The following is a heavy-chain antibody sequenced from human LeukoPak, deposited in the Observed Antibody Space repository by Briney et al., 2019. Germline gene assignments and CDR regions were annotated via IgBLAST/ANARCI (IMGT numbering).Heavy chain of an antibody. D-gene: IGHD3-10*01. CDR3: ARDLGFGESH. CDR2: IYYSGST. J-gene: IGHJ4*02. Sequence: SETLSLTCTVSGGSISSSSYYWGWIRQPPGKGLEWIGSIYYSGSTYYNPSLKSRVTISVDTSKNQFSLKLSSVTAADTAVYYCARDLGFGESHWGQGTLVTVSS. CDR1: GGSISSSSYY. V-gene: IGHV4-39*07.